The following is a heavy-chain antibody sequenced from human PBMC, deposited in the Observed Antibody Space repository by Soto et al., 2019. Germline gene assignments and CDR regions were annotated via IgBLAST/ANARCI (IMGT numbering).Heavy chain of an antibody. D-gene: IGHD4-17*01. CDR2: VTSSSSNI. V-gene: IGHV3-21*01. CDR3: VRGGPGVTTLSRQKNYYYYFLDV. J-gene: IGHJ6*03. CDR1: GFTFSGHT. Sequence: EVQLVESGGALVEPGGSLRLSCAASGFTFSGHTMNWVRQAPGKGLEWVASVTSSSSNIYYADSLKGRFTISRDNAKNSLYLQMHSLRAEDTAVYYCVRGGPGVTTLSRQKNYYYYFLDVWGKGTTVTVSS.